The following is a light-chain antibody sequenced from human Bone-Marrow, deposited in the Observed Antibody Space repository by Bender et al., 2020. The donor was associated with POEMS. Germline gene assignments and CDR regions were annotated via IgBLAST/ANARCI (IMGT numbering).Light chain of an antibody. CDR1: SSDVGASDL. V-gene: IGLV2-14*03. J-gene: IGLJ3*02. CDR3: ISYTDSSTLKA. Sequence: QSALTQPASMSGSPGQSITISCTGTSSDVGASDLVSWYQQHPGKGPKLMISDVSDRPSGISHRFSGSKSGNTASLTISGLQAEDEADYYCISYTDSSTLKAFGGGTKLTVL. CDR2: DVS.